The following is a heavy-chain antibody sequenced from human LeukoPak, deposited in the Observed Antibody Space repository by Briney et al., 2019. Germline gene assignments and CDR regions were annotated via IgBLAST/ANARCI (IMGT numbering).Heavy chain of an antibody. Sequence: SETLSLTCTVAGGSFSTYYWSWIRQPPGKGLEWIGYIYYSGSTNYNPSLKSRVTISVDTSKNQFSLTLNSVTAADTAVYYCARVITVRGVIFDYWGQGTLVTVSS. CDR3: ARVITVRGVIFDY. J-gene: IGHJ4*02. CDR2: IYYSGST. V-gene: IGHV4-59*01. CDR1: GGSFSTYY. D-gene: IGHD3-16*01.